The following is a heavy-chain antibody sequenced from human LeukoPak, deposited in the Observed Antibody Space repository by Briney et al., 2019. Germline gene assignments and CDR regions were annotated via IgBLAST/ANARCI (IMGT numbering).Heavy chain of an antibody. V-gene: IGHV3-9*01. D-gene: IGHD2-21*02. CDR2: ISWNSGNI. Sequence: PGGSLELSCAASGFTFDDYAMHWVWQAPGKGLEWVSGISWNSGNIGYADSVKGRFTISRDNAKNSLYLQMNSLRAEDTALYYCAKDRGGDFRAYGLDVGGQGTTVIVS. J-gene: IGHJ6*02. CDR1: GFTFDDYA. CDR3: AKDRGGDFRAYGLDV.